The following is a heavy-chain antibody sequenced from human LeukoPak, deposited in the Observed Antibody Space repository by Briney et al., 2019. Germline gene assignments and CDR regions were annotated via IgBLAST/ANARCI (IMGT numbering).Heavy chain of an antibody. J-gene: IGHJ4*02. CDR1: GFTFSTYA. CDR3: AKTSRRNSAYDSPFDS. Sequence: GGSLRLSCVVSGFTFSTYAMGWVRQAPGRGLEWVSAVRGSGSDTYYADSVKGRFTISRDNSKNTLYLQMNSLRAEDTAIYYCAKTSRRNSAYDSPFDSWGQGTLVTVSS. D-gene: IGHD5-12*01. CDR2: VRGSGSDT. V-gene: IGHV3-23*01.